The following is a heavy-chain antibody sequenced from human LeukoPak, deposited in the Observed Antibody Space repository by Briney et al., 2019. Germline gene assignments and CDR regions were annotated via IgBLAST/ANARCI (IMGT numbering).Heavy chain of an antibody. CDR2: IYTSGST. D-gene: IGHD2-2*01. CDR3: ARQKCTSTSCLTKNAFDI. J-gene: IGHJ3*02. V-gene: IGHV4-4*09. Sequence: SETLSPTCTVSGSISGYYWSWIRQPPGKGLEWIGYIYTSGSTNYNPSLESRVTISVDTSKNQFSLDLSSVTAADTAVYYCARQKCTSTSCLTKNAFDIWGQGTMVTVSS. CDR1: GSISGYY.